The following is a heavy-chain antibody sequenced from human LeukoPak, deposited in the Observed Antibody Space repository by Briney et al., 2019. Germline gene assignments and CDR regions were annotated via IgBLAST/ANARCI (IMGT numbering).Heavy chain of an antibody. Sequence: GGSQRHSCPPSGLTVSINYMSWARHARGKGLECVSVICSGGSTYYADSVKGRFTISRDNSKNTLYLQMNSLRAEDTAVYYCASGSGSYRTPYYYMDVWGTGTTVTVSS. J-gene: IGHJ6*03. V-gene: IGHV3-53*01. CDR1: GLTVSINY. D-gene: IGHD3-10*01. CDR3: ASGSGSYRTPYYYMDV. CDR2: ICSGGST.